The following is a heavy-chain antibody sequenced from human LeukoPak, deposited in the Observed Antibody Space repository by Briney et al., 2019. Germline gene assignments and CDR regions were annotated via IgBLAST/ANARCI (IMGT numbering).Heavy chain of an antibody. V-gene: IGHV4-39*07. D-gene: IGHD2-2*01. J-gene: IGHJ4*02. CDR2: IYYSGST. Sequence: SETLSLTCTVSGASISSSSYYWGWIRQPPGKGLEWIGSIYYSGSTYYNPSLKSRVTISVDTSKNQISLKLRSVTAADTAVYYCARDVVAARGSFDYWGQGTLVTVSS. CDR1: GASISSSSYY. CDR3: ARDVVAARGSFDY.